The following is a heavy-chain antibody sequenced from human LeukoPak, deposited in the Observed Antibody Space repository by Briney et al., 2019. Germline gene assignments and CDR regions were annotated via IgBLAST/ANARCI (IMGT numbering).Heavy chain of an antibody. CDR2: VYYRSKT. D-gene: IGHD6-13*01. CDR3: ARATSSCWYGDWFDP. J-gene: IGHJ5*02. CDR1: GGSISSTTYY. Sequence: SETLSLTCTVSGGSISSTTYYWGRIRQPPGKGLEWVGRVYYRSKTYYNPSIKSRVTISVVTSKSQFSLRLNSVTAADTSVYYCARATSSCWYGDWFDPWGQGTLVTVSS. V-gene: IGHV4-39*01.